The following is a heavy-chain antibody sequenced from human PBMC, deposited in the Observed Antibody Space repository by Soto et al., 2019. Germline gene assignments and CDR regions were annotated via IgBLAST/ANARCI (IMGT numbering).Heavy chain of an antibody. CDR1: GYIFTDYH. V-gene: IGHV1-2*02. J-gene: IGHJ4*02. D-gene: IGHD3-22*01. Sequence: ASVKVSCKTSGYIFTDYHVHWVRQVPGQGLEWMGWINPNSGGTNYAQKFQGRVTMTRDTSISTAYMELSRLRSDDTAVYYCARVYYDSSGYYYVARGGLDDWGQ. CDR3: ARVYYDSSGYYYVARGGLDD. CDR2: INPNSGGT.